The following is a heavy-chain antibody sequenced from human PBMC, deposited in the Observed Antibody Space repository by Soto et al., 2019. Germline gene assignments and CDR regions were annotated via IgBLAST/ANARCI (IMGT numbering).Heavy chain of an antibody. CDR2: IYHSGST. CDR1: GGSIRTTRYY. Sequence: PSETLSLTCTVSGGSIRTTRYYWSWIRQHPGEGLEWIAYIYHSGSTYYNPSLKSRVAMSVDTSSNQFSLSLSSVTAADTAVYYCAALRGHEDCSSTSCPVDAFDIWGQGTMVTVSS. CDR3: AALRGHEDCSSTSCPVDAFDI. V-gene: IGHV4-31*03. D-gene: IGHD2-2*01. J-gene: IGHJ3*02.